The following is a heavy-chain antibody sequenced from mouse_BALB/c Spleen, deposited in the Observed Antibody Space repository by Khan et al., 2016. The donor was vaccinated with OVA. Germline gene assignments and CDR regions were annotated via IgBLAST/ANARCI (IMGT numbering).Heavy chain of an antibody. CDR2: IWSGGST. V-gene: IGHV2-2*02. CDR3: VRTYFSYGSYGDYYAMDY. CDR1: GFSLTNYG. D-gene: IGHD2-1*01. Sequence: QMQLEESGPGLVQPSQSLSITCTVSGFSLTNYGVNWVRQSPGKGLEWLGVIWSGGSTDSNAAFISRLSINKDNSKSHVCVRMNSLQANDTAIYYCVRTYFSYGSYGDYYAMDYWGQGTSVTVSS. J-gene: IGHJ4*01.